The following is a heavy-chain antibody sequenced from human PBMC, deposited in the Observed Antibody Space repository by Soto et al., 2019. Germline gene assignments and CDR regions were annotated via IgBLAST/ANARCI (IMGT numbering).Heavy chain of an antibody. D-gene: IGHD3-10*01. CDR2: VNPILSMS. Sequence: QVQLVQSGAEVKRPGSSVKVSCKASGDTFSFYSINWVRQAPGLGLEWMGRVNPILSMSNYAQRFQGRVTMTADKSTGTAYMELSGLRSEDTAMYYWATSYGSGYRAFDYWGQGALVTVSS. CDR1: GDTFSFYS. V-gene: IGHV1-69*04. J-gene: IGHJ4*02. CDR3: ATSYGSGYRAFDY.